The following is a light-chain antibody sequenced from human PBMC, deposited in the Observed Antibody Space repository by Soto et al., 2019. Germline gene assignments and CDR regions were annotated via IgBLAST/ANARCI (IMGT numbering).Light chain of an antibody. Sequence: ERMLTQSPGTLSLSPGERATLSCKTSQSVSSWYLAWYQQKPGQAPRLLIYGASIRATGIPDRFSGSGSGTDFTLTISRLEPEDSAVYYCQQFGGSPPAFTFGQGTKLEI. CDR3: QQFGGSPPAFT. CDR1: QSVSSWY. J-gene: IGKJ2*01. V-gene: IGKV3-20*01. CDR2: GAS.